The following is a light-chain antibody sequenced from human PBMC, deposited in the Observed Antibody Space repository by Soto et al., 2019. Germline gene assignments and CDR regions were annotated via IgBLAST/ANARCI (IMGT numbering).Light chain of an antibody. CDR1: SSDVGGYNY. Sequence: QSVLTQPPSASGSPGQSVTISCTGTSSDVGGYNYVSWYQQHPGKAPKLMIYEVSKRPSGVPDRFSGSKSGNTASLTVSGLLAEDEADYYCSSYAGSNKKVFGGGTKLTVL. V-gene: IGLV2-8*01. J-gene: IGLJ2*01. CDR3: SSYAGSNKKV. CDR2: EVS.